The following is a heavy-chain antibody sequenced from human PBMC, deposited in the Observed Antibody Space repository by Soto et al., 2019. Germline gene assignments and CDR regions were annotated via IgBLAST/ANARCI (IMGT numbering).Heavy chain of an antibody. CDR3: ARGGSGGKRRYYIDY. CDR2: IDFSGST. Sequence: SETLSLTCTVSGASISGYYWSWIRQPPGKELEWIGYIDFSGSTNYNPSLKSRVAMSVDTSKNQFSLELRSVIAADTAVYFCARGGSGGKRRYYIDYWGQGTEVTVSS. V-gene: IGHV4-59*01. J-gene: IGHJ4*02. CDR1: GASISGYY. D-gene: IGHD2-15*01.